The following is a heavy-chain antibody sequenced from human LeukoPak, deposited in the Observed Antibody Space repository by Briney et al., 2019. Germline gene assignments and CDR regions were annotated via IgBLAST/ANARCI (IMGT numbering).Heavy chain of an antibody. J-gene: IGHJ3*02. CDR1: GFTFSSYG. CDR2: ISGSGGST. D-gene: IGHD2-15*01. V-gene: IGHV3-23*01. CDR3: AKLGSGAHPRGAFDI. Sequence: GGTLRLSCAASGFTFSSYGMSWVRQAPGKGLEWVSAISGSGGSTYYADSVKGRFTISRDNSKNTLYLQMNSLRAEDTAVYYCAKLGSGAHPRGAFDIWGQGTMVTVSS.